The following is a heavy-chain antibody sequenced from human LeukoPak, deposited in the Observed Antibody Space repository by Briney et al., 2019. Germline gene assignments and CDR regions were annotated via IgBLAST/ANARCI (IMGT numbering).Heavy chain of an antibody. CDR3: ARTVDSSGYQGTFDY. CDR1: GYTFTSYY. CDR2: INPSGGST. J-gene: IGHJ4*02. V-gene: IGHV1-46*01. D-gene: IGHD3-22*01. Sequence: ASVKVSCKASGYTFTSYYMHWVRQAPGQGLEWMGIINPSGGSTSYAQRFQGRVTMTRDASTSTVYMELSSLRSEDTAVYYCARTVDSSGYQGTFDYWGQGTLVTVSS.